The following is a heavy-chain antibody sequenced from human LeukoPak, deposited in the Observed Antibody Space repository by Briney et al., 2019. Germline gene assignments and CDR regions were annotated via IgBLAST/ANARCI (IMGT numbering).Heavy chain of an antibody. Sequence: QPGGSLRLSCAASGFTFDDYAMHWVRQAPGKGLEWVSGISWNSGSIGYADSVKGRFTISRDNAKNSLYLQMNSLRAEDTALYYCAKDRGPYVEMADYWGQGTLVTVSS. CDR2: ISWNSGSI. V-gene: IGHV3-9*01. CDR3: AKDRGPYVEMADY. J-gene: IGHJ4*02. D-gene: IGHD5-24*01. CDR1: GFTFDDYA.